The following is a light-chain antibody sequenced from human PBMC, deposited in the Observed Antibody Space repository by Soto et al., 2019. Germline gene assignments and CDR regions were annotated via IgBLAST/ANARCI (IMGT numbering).Light chain of an antibody. Sequence: IHMTQSASTLSSSVGDRVTITFLASQTISSLLAWYQQKPGQAPKLLIYAASTLQSGVPSRFSGSGSGTDFTLTISCLQSEDFATYYCQQYYSYPRTFGQGTKVDIK. CDR2: AAS. V-gene: IGKV1-5*01. J-gene: IGKJ1*01. CDR3: QQYYSYPRT. CDR1: QTISSL.